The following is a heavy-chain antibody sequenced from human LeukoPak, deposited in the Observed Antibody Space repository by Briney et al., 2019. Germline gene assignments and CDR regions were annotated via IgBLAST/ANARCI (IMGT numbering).Heavy chain of an antibody. CDR2: INPNSGGT. Sequence: GASVKVSCKASGYTFTGYYMHWVRQAPGQGLEWMGWINPNSGGTNYAQKFQGRVTMTRDTSISTAYMELSRLRSDDTAVYYCARDPKLLWFGELGNNWFDPWGQGTLVTVSS. J-gene: IGHJ5*02. CDR1: GYTFTGYY. D-gene: IGHD3-10*01. CDR3: ARDPKLLWFGELGNNWFDP. V-gene: IGHV1-2*02.